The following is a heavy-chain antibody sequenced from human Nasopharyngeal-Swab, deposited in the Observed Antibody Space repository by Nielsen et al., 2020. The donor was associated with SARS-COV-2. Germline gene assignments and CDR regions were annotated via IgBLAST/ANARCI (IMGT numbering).Heavy chain of an antibody. J-gene: IGHJ4*02. V-gene: IGHV2-70*13. CDR3: ARIPPLDYHFDS. Sequence: SGPTLVKPTQTGTLTCTFSGFSLSTSGMRVSWIRQPPGKALEWLALIDWEDDRYYSTSLKARLTLSKDTSKNQVVLTVTNMDPVDTATYYCARIPPLDYHFDSWSQGTLVTVSS. CDR2: IDWEDDR. CDR1: GFSLSTSGMR. D-gene: IGHD3/OR15-3a*01.